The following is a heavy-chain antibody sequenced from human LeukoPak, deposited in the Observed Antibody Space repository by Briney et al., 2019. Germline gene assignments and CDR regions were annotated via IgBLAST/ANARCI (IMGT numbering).Heavy chain of an antibody. CDR3: ARHTPYYYYYYMDV. J-gene: IGHJ6*03. V-gene: IGHV4-38-2*01. CDR2: IYHSGST. CDR1: GYSISGGYY. Sequence: PSETLSLTCAVSGYSISGGYYWGWIRQPPGKGLEWIGSIYHSGSTYYNPSLKSRVTISVDTSKNQFSLKLSSVTAADTAVYYCARHTPYYYYYYMDVWGKGTTVTVSS.